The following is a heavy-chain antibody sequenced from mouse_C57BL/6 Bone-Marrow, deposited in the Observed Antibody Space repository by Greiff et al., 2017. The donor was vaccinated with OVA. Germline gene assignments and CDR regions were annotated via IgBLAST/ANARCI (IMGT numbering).Heavy chain of an antibody. CDR2: IYPGNGDT. D-gene: IGHD1-1*01. CDR1: GYTFTSYN. V-gene: IGHV1-12*01. CDR3: ARDDYYGSPYYYAMDY. Sequence: QVQLQQPGAELVRPGASVKMSCKASGYTFTSYNMHWVKQTPRQGLEWIGAIYPGNGDTSYNQKFKGKATLTVDKSSSTAYMQLSSLTSEDSAVYFCARDDYYGSPYYYAMDYWGQGTSVTVSS. J-gene: IGHJ4*01.